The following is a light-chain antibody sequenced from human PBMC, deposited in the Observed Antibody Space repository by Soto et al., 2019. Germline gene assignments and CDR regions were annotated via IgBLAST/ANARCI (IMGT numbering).Light chain of an antibody. CDR2: AAS. V-gene: IGKV3-20*01. J-gene: IGKJ2*01. CDR1: RSFASSY. Sequence: EVVLTQSPGTLSLSPGERATLSCSASRSFASSYLAWYQQKPGQAPRLLIFAASIRATGVSDRFSGSGSGRDFTLIISRLEPEDSAVYYCQQYGSSPPYTFGQGTKLEIK. CDR3: QQYGSSPPYT.